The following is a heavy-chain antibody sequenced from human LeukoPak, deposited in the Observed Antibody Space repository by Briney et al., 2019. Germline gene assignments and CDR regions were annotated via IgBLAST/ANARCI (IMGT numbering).Heavy chain of an antibody. CDR2: INPNSGGT. V-gene: IGHV1-2*02. D-gene: IGHD3-16*01. CDR3: ASGSRAGGVIDY. Sequence: GASVKVSCKASGYTFTGYYMHWVRQAPGQGLEWMGWINPNSGGTNYAQKFQGRVTMTTDTSTSTAYMELRSLTSDDTAVYYCASGSRAGGVIDYWGQGTLATVSS. CDR1: GYTFTGYY. J-gene: IGHJ4*02.